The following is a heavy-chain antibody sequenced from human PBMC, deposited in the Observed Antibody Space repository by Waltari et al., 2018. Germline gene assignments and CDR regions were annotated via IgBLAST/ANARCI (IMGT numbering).Heavy chain of an antibody. D-gene: IGHD3-16*01. Sequence: QVQLQESGPGVVKSSESLSLTCRVSGGSLGTYYWDWIRQVPGKGLQWVGSVYYNGKTNYNPSLDGRVTISVDTSKGHFSLEVRSVTAADTGVYFCAREGGGPMFAFDIWGQGAQVTVSS. CDR1: GGSLGTYY. J-gene: IGHJ3*02. CDR3: AREGGGPMFAFDI. CDR2: VYYNGKT. V-gene: IGHV4-59*12.